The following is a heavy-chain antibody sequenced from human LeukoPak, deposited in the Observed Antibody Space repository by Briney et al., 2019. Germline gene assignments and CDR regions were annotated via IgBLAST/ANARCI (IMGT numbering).Heavy chain of an antibody. D-gene: IGHD3-22*01. CDR2: VIHSGTT. Sequence: SETLSLTCTVSGGSITGSTYYWGWIRQPPGKGLEWIVSVIHSGTTYYNPSLRSRVTVSMDTSKIQFSLRLSSVTAADTAVYYCARHDYDSSGHRRDYYFDYWSQGTLVTVFS. J-gene: IGHJ4*02. V-gene: IGHV4-39*01. CDR1: GGSITGSTYY. CDR3: ARHDYDSSGHRRDYYFDY.